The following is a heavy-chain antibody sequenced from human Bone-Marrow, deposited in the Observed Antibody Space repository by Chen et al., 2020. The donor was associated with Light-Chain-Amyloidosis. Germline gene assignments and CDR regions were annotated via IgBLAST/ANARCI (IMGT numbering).Heavy chain of an antibody. CDR3: SRGGTSLTRYYSPMDV. CDR1: GFTFSDHY. CDR2: SRNKFNGYTT. V-gene: IGHV3-72*01. D-gene: IGHD3-9*01. Sequence: EVHLVESGGGLVQPGGSLRLSCAASGFTFSDHYMDWVRQAPGKGLEWFGRSRNKFNGYTTEYAASVKGRFTVSRDDSKNSLYLQMASLRTDDTAVYYFSRGGTSLTRYYSPMDVWGQGTTVTVSS. J-gene: IGHJ6*02.